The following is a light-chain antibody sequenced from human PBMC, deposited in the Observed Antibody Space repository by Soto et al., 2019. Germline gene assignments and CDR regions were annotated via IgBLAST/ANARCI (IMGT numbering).Light chain of an antibody. Sequence: IVMTQSPATLSVSLGERATLSCRASQSVSTDFAWYQQKPGQAPRLLIFGSSTLAYGIPARFSGSGSGTAFILTISSLQSEDSAVYYCHQYNYWPPETFGKGTKVEIK. J-gene: IGKJ1*01. CDR2: GSS. CDR1: QSVSTD. CDR3: HQYNYWPPET. V-gene: IGKV3-15*01.